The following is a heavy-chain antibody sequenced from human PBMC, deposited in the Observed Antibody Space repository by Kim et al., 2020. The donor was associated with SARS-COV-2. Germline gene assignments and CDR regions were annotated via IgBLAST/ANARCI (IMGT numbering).Heavy chain of an antibody. J-gene: IGHJ4*02. D-gene: IGHD3-22*01. CDR1: GFTFSSYA. CDR3: AIHWYYYDSSGLPGDY. CDR2: ISGSGGST. V-gene: IGHV3-23*01. Sequence: GGSLRLSCAASGFTFSSYAMSWVRQAPGKGLEWVSAISGSGGSTYYADSVKGRFTISRDNSKNTLYLQMNSLRAEDTAVYYCAIHWYYYDSSGLPGDYWGQGTLVTVSS.